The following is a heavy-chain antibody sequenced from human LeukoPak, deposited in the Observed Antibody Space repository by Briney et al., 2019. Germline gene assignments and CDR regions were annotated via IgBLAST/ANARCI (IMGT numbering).Heavy chain of an antibody. V-gene: IGHV3-23*01. Sequence: PGGSLRLSCAASGFTFSSYAMNWVRQAPGKGLEWVSAISGSGGSTYYADSVKGRFTISRDNSKNTLYLQMNSLRAEDTALYYCAKSVGSSGWTYYFDYWGQGTLVTVSS. D-gene: IGHD6-19*01. CDR3: AKSVGSSGWTYYFDY. CDR2: ISGSGGST. J-gene: IGHJ4*02. CDR1: GFTFSSYA.